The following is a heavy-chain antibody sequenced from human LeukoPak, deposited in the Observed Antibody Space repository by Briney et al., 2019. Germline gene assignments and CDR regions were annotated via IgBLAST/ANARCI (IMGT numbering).Heavy chain of an antibody. Sequence: GESLKISCKGSGYSFTSYWIGWVRQMPGKGLEWMGIIYPGDSDTRYSPSFQGQVTISADKSISTAYLQWSSLKASDTAMYYCATYCSSTSCSRANWFDPWGQGTLVTVS. V-gene: IGHV5-51*01. J-gene: IGHJ5*02. CDR2: IYPGDSDT. CDR3: ATYCSSTSCSRANWFDP. CDR1: GYSFTSYW. D-gene: IGHD2-2*01.